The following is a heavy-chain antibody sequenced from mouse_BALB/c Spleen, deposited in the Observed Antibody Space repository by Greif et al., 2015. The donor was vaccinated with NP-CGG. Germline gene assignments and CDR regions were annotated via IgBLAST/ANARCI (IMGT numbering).Heavy chain of an antibody. J-gene: IGHJ2*01. CDR3: ARHYYGSSYSY. CDR2: ISSGGGST. D-gene: IGHD1-1*01. V-gene: IGHV5-12-1*01. CDR1: GFAFSSYD. Sequence: EVHLVVSGGGLVKPGGSLQLSCAASGFAFSSYDLSWVRPTPEKRLEWVAYISSGGGSTYYPDTVKGRFTISRDNAKNTLYLQMSSLKSEDTAMYYCARHYYGSSYSYWGQGTTLTVSS.